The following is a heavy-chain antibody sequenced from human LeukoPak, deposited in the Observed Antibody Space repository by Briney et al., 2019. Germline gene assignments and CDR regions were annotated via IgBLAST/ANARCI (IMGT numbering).Heavy chain of an antibody. CDR3: ARGGWNYASPYYYYMDV. D-gene: IGHD1-7*01. CDR2: IIPILGIA. J-gene: IGHJ6*03. CDR1: GGTFSSYT. Sequence: ASVKVSCKASGGTFSSYTISWVRQAPGQGLEWMGRIIPILGIANYAQKFQGRVTITADKSASTAYMELSSLRSEDTAVYYCARGGWNYASPYYYYMDVWGKGTTVTVS. V-gene: IGHV1-69*02.